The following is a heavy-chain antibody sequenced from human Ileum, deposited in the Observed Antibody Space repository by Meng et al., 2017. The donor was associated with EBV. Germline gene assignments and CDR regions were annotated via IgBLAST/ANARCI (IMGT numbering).Heavy chain of an antibody. D-gene: IGHD2-15*01. Sequence: VQLHEPGPGMVKPSETLSLPCTVSGGSISSYYWSWIRQPPGKGLEWIGYIYYSGSTNYNPSLKSRVTISVDTSKNQFSLNLSSVTAADTAVYYCARGGWSLDYWGQGTLVTVSS. J-gene: IGHJ4*02. CDR2: IYYSGST. V-gene: IGHV4-59*08. CDR1: GGSISSYY. CDR3: ARGGWSLDY.